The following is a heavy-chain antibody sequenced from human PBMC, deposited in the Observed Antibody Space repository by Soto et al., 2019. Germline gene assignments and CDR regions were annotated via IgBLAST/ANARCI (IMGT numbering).Heavy chain of an antibody. Sequence: VKVSCKASGSIFTNYGISWVRQAPGQGLERMGWISAYNGYTNYAQKFQGRVTMTTDTSTSTAYMELRSLRSDDTAVYYCARGRRIFGVLSAFDSWGQGTMVTVAS. V-gene: IGHV1-18*01. J-gene: IGHJ3*02. CDR3: ARGRRIFGVLSAFDS. D-gene: IGHD3-3*01. CDR1: GSIFTNYG. CDR2: ISAYNGYT.